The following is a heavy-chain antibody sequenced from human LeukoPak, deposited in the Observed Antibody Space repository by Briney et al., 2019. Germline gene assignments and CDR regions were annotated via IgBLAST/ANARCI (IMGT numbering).Heavy chain of an antibody. Sequence: PSETLSLTCTVSGGSISSYYWSWIRQPAGKGLEWIGRIYTSGSTNYNPSLKSRVTMSVDTSKNQFSLKLSSVTAADTAVYYCARESRRRFLEWLHWFDPGGQGTLVTVSS. CDR2: IYTSGST. V-gene: IGHV4-4*07. CDR3: ARESRRRFLEWLHWFDP. J-gene: IGHJ5*02. CDR1: GGSISSYY. D-gene: IGHD3-3*01.